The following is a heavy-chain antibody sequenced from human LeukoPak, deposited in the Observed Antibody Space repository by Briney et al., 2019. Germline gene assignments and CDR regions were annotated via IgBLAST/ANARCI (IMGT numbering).Heavy chain of an antibody. V-gene: IGHV3-33*01. CDR1: GFTFSSYG. CDR3: AREMGIVGAPGLDY. CDR2: IWYDGSNK. D-gene: IGHD1-26*01. Sequence: GGSLRLSCAASGFTFSSYGMHWVRQAPGKGLEWVAVIWYDGSNKYYADSVKGRFTISRDNSKNTLYLQMNSLRAEDTAVYYCAREMGIVGAPGLDYWGQGALVTVSS. J-gene: IGHJ4*02.